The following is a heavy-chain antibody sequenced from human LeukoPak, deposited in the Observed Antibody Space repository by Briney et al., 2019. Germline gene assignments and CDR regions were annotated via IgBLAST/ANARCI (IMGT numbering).Heavy chain of an antibody. CDR2: ISGGGDIT. V-gene: IGHV3-23*01. J-gene: IGHJ4*02. D-gene: IGHD2-21*02. CDR1: GFNFANHA. CDR3: VREDTPATANY. Sequence: GGSLRLSCAASGFNFANHAMSWVRQTAGKGLEWVSAISGGGDITYYADSVKGRFAISRDNSKDTLFLQMHSLRPGDTAVYYCVREDTPATANYWGQGTLVTISS.